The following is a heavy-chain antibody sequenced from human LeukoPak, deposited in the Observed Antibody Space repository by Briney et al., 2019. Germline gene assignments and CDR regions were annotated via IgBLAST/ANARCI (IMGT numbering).Heavy chain of an antibody. J-gene: IGHJ1*01. CDR3: ARGYYDSSDYEYFQH. CDR1: GYTFTSYD. CDR2: INPNSGGT. Sequence: GASVKVSCKTSGYTFTSYDINWVRQATGQGLEWMGWINPNSGGTNSAQKFQGRVTMTRDTSIITAYMELSRLRSDDTAVYFCARGYYDSSDYEYFQHWGQGTLVTVSS. D-gene: IGHD3-22*01. V-gene: IGHV1-2*02.